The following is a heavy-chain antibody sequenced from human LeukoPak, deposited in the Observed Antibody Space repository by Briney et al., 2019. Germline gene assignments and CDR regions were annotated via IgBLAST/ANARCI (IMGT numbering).Heavy chain of an antibody. Sequence: SVKVSCKASGGTFSSYAISWVRQTPGQGLEWMGGIIPIFGTANYAQKFQGRVTITADESTSTAYMELSSLRSEDTAVYYCARPYNWNKKDYYGMDVWGQGTTVTVSS. J-gene: IGHJ6*02. CDR3: ARPYNWNKKDYYGMDV. V-gene: IGHV1-69*13. CDR1: GGTFSSYA. D-gene: IGHD1/OR15-1a*01. CDR2: IIPIFGTA.